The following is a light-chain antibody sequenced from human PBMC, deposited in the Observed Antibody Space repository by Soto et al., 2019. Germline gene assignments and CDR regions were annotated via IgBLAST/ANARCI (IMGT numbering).Light chain of an antibody. CDR1: SSDIGTYNF. CDR3: KSFTTTSTRFV. CDR2: EVS. J-gene: IGLJ1*01. V-gene: IGLV2-14*01. Sequence: QSVLTQPASVSGSPGQSITISCIGTSSDIGTYNFVSWYQQHPGKAPKLMIFEVSNRPSGVSNRFSGSKSGNTASLTISGLQADDEAEYYCKSFTTTSTRFVFATGPKVNVL.